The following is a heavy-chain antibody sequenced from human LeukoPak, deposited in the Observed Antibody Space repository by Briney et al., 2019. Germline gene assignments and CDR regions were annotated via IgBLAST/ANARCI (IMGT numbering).Heavy chain of an antibody. Sequence: PGGSLRLSCAASGFLFSSYSVSWVRQAPGKGLEWVSSISSTGSYIFYADSLKGRFTISRDNAKNSLYLQMNSLRAEDTAVSYCARFGGGSCSGSSCYDYYVDVWGKGTTVTVSS. CDR2: ISSTGSYI. V-gene: IGHV3-21*01. CDR1: GFLFSSYS. CDR3: ARFGGGSCSGSSCYDYYVDV. D-gene: IGHD2-2*01. J-gene: IGHJ6*03.